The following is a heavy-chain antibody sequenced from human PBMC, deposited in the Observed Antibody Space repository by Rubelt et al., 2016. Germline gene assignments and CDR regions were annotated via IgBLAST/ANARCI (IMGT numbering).Heavy chain of an antibody. CDR1: GGSISSYY. Sequence: GPGLVKPSETLSLTCTVSGGSISSYYWSWIRQPPGKGLEWIGYIYYGGSTNYNPSLKSRVTISVDTSKNHFSLKLTSVTAADTAVYYCVRANYFDYWGQGTLVTVSS. CDR3: VRANYFDY. J-gene: IGHJ4*02. CDR2: IYYGGST. V-gene: IGHV4-59*01.